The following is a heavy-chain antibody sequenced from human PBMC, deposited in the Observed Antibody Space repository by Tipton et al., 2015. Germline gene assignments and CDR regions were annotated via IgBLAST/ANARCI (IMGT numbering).Heavy chain of an antibody. CDR3: ACQDYDSLTRDYQTVDY. Sequence: GSLRLSCAVSAYSISTDYYWGWIRQPPGKGLEWIGTISHSGSTYYNPSLKSRVTISADTSKNQFSLKLSSVTAADTAVYYCACQDYDSLTRDYQTVDYWGQGTLVTVSS. J-gene: IGHJ4*02. CDR1: AYSISTDYY. D-gene: IGHD3-9*01. CDR2: ISHSGST. V-gene: IGHV4-38-2*01.